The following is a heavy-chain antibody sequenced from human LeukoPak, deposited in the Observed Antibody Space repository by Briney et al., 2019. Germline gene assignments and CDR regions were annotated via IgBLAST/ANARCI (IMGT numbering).Heavy chain of an antibody. V-gene: IGHV4-39*01. CDR2: INYRGST. CDR1: GGSLTSSSHY. J-gene: IGHJ6*03. D-gene: IGHD4-17*01. Sequence: PSETLSLTCTVSGGSLTSSSHYGGSISPPPGKGLEWIASINYRGSTYYNPSLKSRVTISLDTSKTQSSLKLTSVTAADTAVYYGARHQGNYGDLYYYMDVWGKGTTVTVSS. CDR3: ARHQGNYGDLYYYMDV.